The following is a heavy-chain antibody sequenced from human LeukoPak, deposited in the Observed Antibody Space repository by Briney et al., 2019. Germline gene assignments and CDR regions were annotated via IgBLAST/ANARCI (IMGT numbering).Heavy chain of an antibody. J-gene: IGHJ4*02. Sequence: GGSLRLSCAASGSTFSNYAMMWVRQAPGKRLEWVSSITGSGDGTYYADSVRGRFTISRDNSENTLYLQLNSLRAEDTAVYFCVKGFVHPTYYFDYWGQGTLVTVSS. CDR1: GSTFSNYA. CDR3: VKGFVHPTYYFDY. CDR2: ITGSGDGT. D-gene: IGHD3-10*01. V-gene: IGHV3-23*01.